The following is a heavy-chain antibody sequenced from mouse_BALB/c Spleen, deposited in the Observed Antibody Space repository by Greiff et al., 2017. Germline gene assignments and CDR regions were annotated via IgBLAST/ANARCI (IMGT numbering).Heavy chain of an antibody. V-gene: IGHV2-2*02. CDR2: IWSGGST. J-gene: IGHJ3*01. D-gene: IGHD2-2*01. CDR1: GFSLTSYG. Sequence: QVQLQQSGPGLVQPSQSLSITCTVSGFSLTSYGVHWVRQSPGKGLEWLGVIWSGGSTDYNAVFISRLSISKDNSKSQVFFKINSLQANDTAIYYCARTPDDGYDAGFAYWGQGTLVTVSA. CDR3: ARTPDDGYDAGFAY.